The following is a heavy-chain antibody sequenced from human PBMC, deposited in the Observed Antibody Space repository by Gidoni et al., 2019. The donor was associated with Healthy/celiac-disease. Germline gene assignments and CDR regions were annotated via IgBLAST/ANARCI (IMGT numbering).Heavy chain of an antibody. J-gene: IGHJ4*02. D-gene: IGHD2-21*01. CDR2: IYWDDDK. V-gene: IGHV2-5*02. CDR3: AHNLGEGKPAFFDY. Sequence: QITLKESGPTLVKPTQTLTLTCTFSGFSLSTSGVGVGWIRQPPGKALEWLALIYWDDDKRYSPSLKSRLTITKDTSKNQVVLTMTNMDPVDTATYYCAHNLGEGKPAFFDYWGQGTLVTVSS. CDR1: GFSLSTSGVG.